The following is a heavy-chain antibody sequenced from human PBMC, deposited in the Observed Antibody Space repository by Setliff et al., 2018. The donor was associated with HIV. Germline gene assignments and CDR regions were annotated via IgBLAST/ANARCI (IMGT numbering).Heavy chain of an antibody. J-gene: IGHJ4*02. Sequence: VKVSCKASGYTFTEFYVHWVRQAPGEGLEWIGWIYPNTGGTNYAQKFQGRVTMTRDTSISTAYMELSRLRSDDTAVYYCARSTTADWGQGTMVTVSS. CDR3: ARSTTAD. V-gene: IGHV1-2*02. CDR2: IYPNTGGT. CDR1: GYTFTEFY. D-gene: IGHD4-17*01.